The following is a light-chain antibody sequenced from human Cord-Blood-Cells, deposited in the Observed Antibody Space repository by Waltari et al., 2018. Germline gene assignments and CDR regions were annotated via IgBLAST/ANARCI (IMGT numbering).Light chain of an antibody. CDR1: SSNIGSNY. V-gene: IGLV1-47*01. J-gene: IGLJ3*02. CDR2: RHN. CDR3: AAWDDSLSGRV. Sequence: QSVLTQPPSASGTPGQRVTISCSGSSSNIGSNYVYWYQQLPGTAPKLPSYRHNRRPSGVPDRFAGSKSGTSASLAISGLRSEDEADYYCAAWDDSLSGRVFGGGTKLTVL.